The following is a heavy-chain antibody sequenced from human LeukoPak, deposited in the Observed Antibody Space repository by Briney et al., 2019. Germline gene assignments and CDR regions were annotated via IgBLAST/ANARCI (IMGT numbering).Heavy chain of an antibody. V-gene: IGHV1-18*01. D-gene: IGHD4-17*01. CDR2: ISTYNGNT. CDR1: GYTFTSYG. CDR3: ARGTTVTSDY. J-gene: IGHJ4*02. Sequence: ASMKVSCKASGYTFTSYGITWVRQAPGQGLEWMGWISTYNGNTNYAQRLQGRVTMTTDTSTSTAYMELRSLRSDDTAVYYCARGTTVTSDYWGQGTLVTVSS.